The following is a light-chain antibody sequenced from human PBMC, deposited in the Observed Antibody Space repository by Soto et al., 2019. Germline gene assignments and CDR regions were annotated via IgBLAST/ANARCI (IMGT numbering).Light chain of an antibody. CDR1: QSISTX. V-gene: IGKV1-39*01. CDR2: ASS. Sequence: DIQMTQSPSSLSASVGDRVTITCRASQSISTXXNWYHQKPGKAPKLLIYASSRLQSGVPSRXSGSGSGTDFTLTINSLQPEXXXTYYCQQSYDSPPTFGXGTXXEI. CDR3: QQSYDSPPT. J-gene: IGKJ2*01.